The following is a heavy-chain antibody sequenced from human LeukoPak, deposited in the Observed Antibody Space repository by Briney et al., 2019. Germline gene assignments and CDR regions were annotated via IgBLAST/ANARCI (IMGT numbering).Heavy chain of an antibody. CDR1: GASFSSSPYY. D-gene: IGHD6-6*01. V-gene: IGHV4-39*07. Sequence: SETLSLTCTVSGASFSSSPYYWGWIRQPPGKGLEWTGSVYDSGSTFYNPSLKSRVTISIDTLMNQFSLKLTSVTAADTAVYYCAKTGSSIAARPPDYWGQGTLVIVSS. CDR2: VYDSGST. J-gene: IGHJ4*02. CDR3: AKTGSSIAARPPDY.